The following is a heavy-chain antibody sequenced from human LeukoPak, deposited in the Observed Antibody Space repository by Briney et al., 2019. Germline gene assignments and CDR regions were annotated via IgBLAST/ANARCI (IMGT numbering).Heavy chain of an antibody. J-gene: IGHJ3*02. CDR1: GYTFTGYY. Sequence: ASVKVSCKASGYTFTGYYMHWVRQAPGQGLEWMGWINPNSGGTNYAQKFQGRVTMTRDTSISTAYMELSRLRSDDTAVYYCARVQLDLDAFDIWGQGTMVTVSS. D-gene: IGHD6-13*01. CDR2: INPNSGGT. V-gene: IGHV1-2*02. CDR3: ARVQLDLDAFDI.